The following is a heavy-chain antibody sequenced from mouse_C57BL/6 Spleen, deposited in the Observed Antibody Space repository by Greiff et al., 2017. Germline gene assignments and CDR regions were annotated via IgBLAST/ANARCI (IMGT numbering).Heavy chain of an antibody. V-gene: IGHV1-19*01. J-gene: IGHJ1*03. CDR2: INPYNGGT. D-gene: IGHD2-14*01. Sequence: EVQLQQSGPVLVKPGASVKMSCKASGYTFTDYYMNWVKQSHGKSLEWIGVINPYNGGTSYNQKFKGKATLTVDKSSSTAYMERNSLTSEDSAVYYCAKGGTWYFDVWGTGTTVTVSS. CDR1: GYTFTDYY. CDR3: AKGGTWYFDV.